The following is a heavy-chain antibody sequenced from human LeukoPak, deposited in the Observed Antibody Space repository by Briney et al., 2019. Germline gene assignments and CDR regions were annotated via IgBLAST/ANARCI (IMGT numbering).Heavy chain of an antibody. D-gene: IGHD4-23*01. CDR1: GYTLTELS. CDR2: FDPEDGET. CDR3: ATALWSRWLMGY. V-gene: IGHV1-24*01. Sequence: ASVKVSCKVSGYTLTELSMHWVRQAPGKGLEWMGGFDPEDGETICAQKFQGRVTMTEDTSTDTAYMELSSLRSEDTAVYYCATALWSRWLMGYWGQGTLVTVSS. J-gene: IGHJ4*02.